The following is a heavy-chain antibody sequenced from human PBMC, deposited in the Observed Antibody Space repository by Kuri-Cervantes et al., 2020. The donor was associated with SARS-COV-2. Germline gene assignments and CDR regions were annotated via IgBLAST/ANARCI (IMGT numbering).Heavy chain of an antibody. J-gene: IGHJ4*02. D-gene: IGHD3-3*01. CDR1: GFTFDDYA. V-gene: IGHV3-9*01. Sequence: GGSLRLSCAASGFTFDDYAMHWVRQAPGKGLEWVSGISWNSGSIGYADSVKGRFTISRDNAKNSLYLQMNSLRAEDTAVYYCARANYDFWSGYYPADYWGQGTLVTVSS. CDR3: ARANYDFWSGYYPADY. CDR2: ISWNSGSI.